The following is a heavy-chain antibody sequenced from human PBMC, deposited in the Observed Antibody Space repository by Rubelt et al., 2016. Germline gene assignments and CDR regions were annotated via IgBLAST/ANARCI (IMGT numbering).Heavy chain of an antibody. CDR1: GDSINSHY. CDR2: IYYSGTT. Sequence: QVQLQESGPGLVKPSETLSLTCTVSGDSINSHYWSWIRQPPGKGLEWIGYIYYSGTTNYNPSFRSRVTISVDTSKNQCSLKLSSVTAADTAVYHCAKHSYWYFDLWGRGTLVTVSS. V-gene: IGHV4-59*08. CDR3: AKHSYWYFDL. J-gene: IGHJ2*01.